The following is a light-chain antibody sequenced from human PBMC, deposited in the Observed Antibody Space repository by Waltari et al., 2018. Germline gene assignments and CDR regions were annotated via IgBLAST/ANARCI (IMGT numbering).Light chain of an antibody. V-gene: IGKV3-20*01. CDR2: GAS. Sequence: EIVLTQSPGTLSLSQGERATLSCRARQSVRGSLAWYQQKAGQAPRLLIYGASSRATGIPDRFSGSGSGTDFSLTISRLEPEDFAVYYCQHYVRLPATFGQGTKVEI. J-gene: IGKJ1*01. CDR3: QHYVRLPAT. CDR1: QSVRGS.